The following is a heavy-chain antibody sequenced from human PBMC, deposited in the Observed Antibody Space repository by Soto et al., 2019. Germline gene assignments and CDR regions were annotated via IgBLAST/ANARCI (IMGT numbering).Heavy chain of an antibody. CDR3: AREDDYGYRYINYGLDV. V-gene: IGHV3-30-3*01. CDR1: GFTFNIYA. J-gene: IGHJ6*02. CDR2: ISFDGTKR. Sequence: LRLSCAASGFTFNIYALHWVRQAPGKGLEWVAVISFDGTKRYYSDSVKGRFTISRDNLKNTLYLQMNNLRVEDAALYFCAREDDYGYRYINYGLDVWGQGTTVTVSS. D-gene: IGHD4-17*01.